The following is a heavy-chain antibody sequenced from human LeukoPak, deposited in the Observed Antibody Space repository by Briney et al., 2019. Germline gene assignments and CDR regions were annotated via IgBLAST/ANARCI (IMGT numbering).Heavy chain of an antibody. D-gene: IGHD2-2*01. CDR2: ISGSGGSS. Sequence: GGSLRLSCAASGFTFSSYAMSWVRQAPGKGLEWVSGISGSGGSSYYADSVKGRFTISRDNSKNTLYLQMNSLRAEDTAVYYCARLNPDAMTDFDYWGQGTLVTVSS. CDR3: ARLNPDAMTDFDY. V-gene: IGHV3-23*01. J-gene: IGHJ4*02. CDR1: GFTFSSYA.